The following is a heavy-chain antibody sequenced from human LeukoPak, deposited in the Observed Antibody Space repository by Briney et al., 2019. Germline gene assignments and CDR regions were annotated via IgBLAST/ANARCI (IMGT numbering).Heavy chain of an antibody. Sequence: SQTLSLTCAVSGGSISSGGYSCSWIRQPPGKGLEWIGYIYHSGSTYYNPSLKSRVTISVDRSKNQFSLKLSSVTAADTAVYYCARGPLVTMVRGVTTINWFDPWGQGTLVTVSS. CDR1: GGSISSGGYS. D-gene: IGHD3-10*01. J-gene: IGHJ5*02. CDR2: IYHSGST. V-gene: IGHV4-30-2*01. CDR3: ARGPLVTMVRGVTTINWFDP.